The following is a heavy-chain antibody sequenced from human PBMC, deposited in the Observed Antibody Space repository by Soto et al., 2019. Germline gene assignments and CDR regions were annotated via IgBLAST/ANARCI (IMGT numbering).Heavy chain of an antibody. CDR1: GGTFSNYG. CDR3: ACRRWNHTGDEGHFYFYAMDV. CDR2: IIPIYVTP. Sequence: QVQLVQSGAEVKKPGSSVKVSCKASGGTFSNYGISWVRQAPGQGLEWMGGIIPIYVTPKYAQRFQGRVTITADESTNTAYMELSSLRSEDTAVYYCACRRWNHTGDEGHFYFYAMDVWGQGTTVTVSS. V-gene: IGHV1-69*01. J-gene: IGHJ6*02. D-gene: IGHD1-1*01.